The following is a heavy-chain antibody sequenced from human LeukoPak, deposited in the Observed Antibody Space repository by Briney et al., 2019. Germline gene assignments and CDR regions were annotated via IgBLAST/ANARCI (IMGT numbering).Heavy chain of an antibody. Sequence: PGGSLRLSCADSGFTFSTYWMHWVRQAPGKGLVWVSRINSDGSSTNYADSVKGRFTISRDNAKNTLYLQMNSLRAEDTAVYFCARDLAVGRWPLWHFDLWGRGTLVTVSS. CDR1: GFTFSTYW. CDR2: INSDGSST. V-gene: IGHV3-74*01. J-gene: IGHJ2*01. D-gene: IGHD5-24*01. CDR3: ARDLAVGRWPLWHFDL.